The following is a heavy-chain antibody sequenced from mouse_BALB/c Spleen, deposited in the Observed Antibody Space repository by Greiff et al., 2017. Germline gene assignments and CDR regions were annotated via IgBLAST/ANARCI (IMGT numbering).Heavy chain of an antibody. CDR2: INPSNGGT. D-gene: IGHD2-4*01. Sequence: QVQLQQSGAELVKPGASVKLSCKASGYTFTSYYMYWVKQRPGQGLEWIGEINPSNGGTNFNEKFKSKATLTVDKSSSTAYMQLSSLTSEDSAVYYCTRNDYPAMDYWGQGTSGTVSS. V-gene: IGHV1S81*02. CDR3: TRNDYPAMDY. CDR1: GYTFTSYY. J-gene: IGHJ4*01.